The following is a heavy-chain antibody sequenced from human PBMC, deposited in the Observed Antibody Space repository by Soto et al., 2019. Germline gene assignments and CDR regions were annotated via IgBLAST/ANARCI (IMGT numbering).Heavy chain of an antibody. CDR2: VYHTGNT. CDR3: GSQRYLRTL. CDR1: QVSRTPYD. Sequence: WKTLALTSTVSQVSRTPYDCTCTLHPPGKGLEWIGYVYHTGNTYYNPSLKSRVTISLDTSKNQVSLRMKSVTAADTVVYYCGSQRYLRTLWAQGTPVLVSS. V-gene: IGHV4-59*01. D-gene: IGHD6-25*01. J-gene: IGHJ1*01.